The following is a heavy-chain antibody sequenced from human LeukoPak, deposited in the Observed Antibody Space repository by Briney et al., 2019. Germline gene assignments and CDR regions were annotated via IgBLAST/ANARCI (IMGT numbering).Heavy chain of an antibody. CDR2: ISYDGSNK. J-gene: IGHJ4*02. V-gene: IGHV3-30-3*01. CDR1: GFTFSVYA. Sequence: GGSLRLSCTTSGFTFSVYAIHWVRQAPGKGLEWVAVISYDGSNKYYSDSVKGRFFISRDNSKNTLYLQMNSLRPEDTAIYYCARDSGVSTSWFRESDFWGQGTLVSVSS. D-gene: IGHD6-13*01. CDR3: ARDSGVSTSWFRESDF.